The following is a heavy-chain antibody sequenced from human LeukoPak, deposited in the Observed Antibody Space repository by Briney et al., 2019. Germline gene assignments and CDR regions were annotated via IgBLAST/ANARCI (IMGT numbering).Heavy chain of an antibody. CDR3: ARDRDYDGPNDAFDI. V-gene: IGHV1-69*13. CDR1: GGTFSSYA. J-gene: IGHJ3*02. Sequence: ASVKVSCKASGGTFSSYAISWVRQAPGQGLEWMGGIIPIFGTANYAQKFQGRVTITADESTSTAYMELSSLRSEDTAVYYCARDRDYDGPNDAFDIWGQGTMVTVSS. CDR2: IIPIFGTA. D-gene: IGHD4-23*01.